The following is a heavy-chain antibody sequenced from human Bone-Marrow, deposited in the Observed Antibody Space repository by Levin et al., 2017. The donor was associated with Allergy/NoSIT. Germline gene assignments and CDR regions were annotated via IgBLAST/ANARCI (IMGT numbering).Heavy chain of an antibody. D-gene: IGHD3-10*01. J-gene: IGHJ5*02. V-gene: IGHV1-18*01. Sequence: VASVKVSCKASGYTFTSYGISWVRQAPGQGLEWMGWISAYNGNTNYAQKLQGRVTMTTDTSTSTAYMELRSLRSDDTAVYYCARGITMVRGRVESWFDPWGQGTLVTVSS. CDR3: ARGITMVRGRVESWFDP. CDR1: GYTFTSYG. CDR2: ISAYNGNT.